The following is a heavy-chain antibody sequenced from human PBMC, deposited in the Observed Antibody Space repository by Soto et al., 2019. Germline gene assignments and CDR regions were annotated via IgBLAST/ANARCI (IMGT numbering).Heavy chain of an antibody. J-gene: IGHJ6*02. Sequence: SETLSLTCAVYGGSFSGYYWSWIRQPPGKGLEWIGEINHSGSTNYNPSLKSRVTISVDTSKDQFSLKLSSVTAADTAVYYCARVGKLLTDYYYYGMDVWGQGTTVTVSS. V-gene: IGHV4-34*01. CDR3: ARVGKLLTDYYYYGMDV. CDR1: GGSFSGYY. CDR2: INHSGST. D-gene: IGHD1-26*01.